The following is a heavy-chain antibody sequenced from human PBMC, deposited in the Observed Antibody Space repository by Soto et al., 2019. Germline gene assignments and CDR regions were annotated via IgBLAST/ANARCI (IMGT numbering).Heavy chain of an antibody. J-gene: IGHJ6*03. CDR3: ARIMITFGGVIVYYYYYYMDV. CDR1: GGSFSGYY. V-gene: IGHV4-34*01. CDR2: INHSGST. D-gene: IGHD3-16*02. Sequence: SETLSLTCAVYGGSFSGYYWSWIRQPPGKGLEWIWEINHSGSTNYNPSLKSRVTISVDTSKNQFSLKLSSVTAADTAVYYCARIMITFGGVIVYYYYYYMDVWGKGTTVTVS.